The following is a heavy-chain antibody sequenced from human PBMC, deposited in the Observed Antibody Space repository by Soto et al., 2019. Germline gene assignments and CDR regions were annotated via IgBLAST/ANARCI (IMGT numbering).Heavy chain of an antibody. CDR2: IWYDGSNK. J-gene: IGHJ4*02. Sequence: QVQLVESGGGVVQPGRSLRLSCAASGFTFSYYGMHWVRQAPGKGLEWVAVIWYDGSNKYYADSVKGRFTISRDNSKNTLYLQMNSLRAEDTAVYYCARDREGPFDYWGQGTLVTVSS. D-gene: IGHD1-26*01. CDR3: ARDREGPFDY. V-gene: IGHV3-33*01. CDR1: GFTFSYYG.